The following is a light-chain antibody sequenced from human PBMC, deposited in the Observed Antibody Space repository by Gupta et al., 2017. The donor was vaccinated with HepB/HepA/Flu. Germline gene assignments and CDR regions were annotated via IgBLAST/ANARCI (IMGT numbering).Light chain of an antibody. J-gene: IGKJ3*01. CDR2: ATY. CDR3: HQSFSTPPTFA. Sequence: DIQMTQSPSSLSASVGDRVTITCRASQTCSANFNWYQQKPEKAPKLLNDATYTVQSWVPSRSSGSRCGTDLTLTTSSLQPEDFETYYCHQSFSTPPTFAFGGGTKVDIK. V-gene: IGKV1-39*01. CDR1: QTCSAN.